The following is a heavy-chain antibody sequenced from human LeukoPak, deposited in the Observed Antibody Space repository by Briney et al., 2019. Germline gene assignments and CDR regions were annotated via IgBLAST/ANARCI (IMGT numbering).Heavy chain of an antibody. CDR1: GGSISSSNW. D-gene: IGHD6-13*01. J-gene: IGHJ3*02. Sequence: PSETLSLTCTVSGGSISSSNWWSWVRQPPGKGLECIGEIYHLGATNYNPSLKSRVTISVDKSKNQFSLKLNSVTAADTAVYYCARGPGIAAAGTSMDPSDAFDIWGQGTMVTVSS. CDR2: IYHLGAT. V-gene: IGHV4-4*02. CDR3: ARGPGIAAAGTSMDPSDAFDI.